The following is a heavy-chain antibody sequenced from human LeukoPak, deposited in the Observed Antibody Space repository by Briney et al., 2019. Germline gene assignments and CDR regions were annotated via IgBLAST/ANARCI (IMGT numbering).Heavy chain of an antibody. Sequence: GESLKISCKGPGYRFPSYWIGWARQMPGKGLKWMGIIYPGDSDTRYSPSFQGQVTISADKSISTAYLQWSSLKASDTAMYYCARRSDSSKTYKYWGQGTLVTVSS. D-gene: IGHD4-11*01. CDR1: GYRFPSYW. CDR3: ARRSDSSKTYKY. CDR2: IYPGDSDT. J-gene: IGHJ4*02. V-gene: IGHV5-51*01.